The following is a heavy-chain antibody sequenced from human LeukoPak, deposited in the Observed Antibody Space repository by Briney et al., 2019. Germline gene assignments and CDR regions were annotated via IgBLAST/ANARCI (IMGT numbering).Heavy chain of an antibody. CDR3: AKDGYCYGSGSYSPFDY. Sequence: PGGSLRLSCAASGFTFSSYAMSWVRQAPGKGLEWVSAISGSGGSTYYADSVKGGFTISRDNSKNTLYLQMNSLSAEDTAVYYCAKDGYCYGSGSYSPFDYWGQGTLVTVSS. CDR1: GFTFSSYA. D-gene: IGHD3-10*01. V-gene: IGHV3-23*01. J-gene: IGHJ4*02. CDR2: ISGSGGST.